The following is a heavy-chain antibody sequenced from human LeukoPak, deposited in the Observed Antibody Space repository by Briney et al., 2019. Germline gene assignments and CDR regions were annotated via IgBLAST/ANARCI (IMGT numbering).Heavy chain of an antibody. J-gene: IGHJ4*02. V-gene: IGHV3-23*01. D-gene: IGHD3-9*01. CDR3: AKPYFDWLIEGYYFDY. CDR1: GFTFSSYA. Sequence: GSLRLSCAASGFTFSSYAMGWVRQAPGKGLEWVSAISGSGGSTYYADSVKGRFTISRDNSKITLYLQMNSLRAEDTAVYYCAKPYFDWLIEGYYFDYWGQGTLVTVSS. CDR2: ISGSGGST.